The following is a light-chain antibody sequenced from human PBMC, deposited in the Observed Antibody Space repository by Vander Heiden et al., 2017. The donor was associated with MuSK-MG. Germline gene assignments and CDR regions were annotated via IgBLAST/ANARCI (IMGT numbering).Light chain of an antibody. CDR1: SGSIASNY. V-gene: IGLV6-57*01. CDR2: EDN. J-gene: IGLJ2*01. CDR3: QSYDSSNVV. Sequence: NFMLTQPHSVSESPGKTVTISCTRSSGSIASNYVQWSQQRPGRSPTTVIYEDNQRPSGVPDRFSGSIDSSSNSASLTISGRKTDDEADYYCQSYDSSNVVFGGGTKLTVL.